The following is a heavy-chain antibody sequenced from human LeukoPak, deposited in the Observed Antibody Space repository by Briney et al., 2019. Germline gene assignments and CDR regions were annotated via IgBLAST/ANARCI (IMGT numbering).Heavy chain of an antibody. CDR2: INHSGGT. D-gene: IGHD5-18*01. CDR3: ARAQSYGYFDY. V-gene: IGHV4-34*01. CDR1: GGSFSGYY. J-gene: IGHJ4*02. Sequence: SETLSLTCAVYGGSFSGYYWSWIRQPPGKGLEWIGEINHSGGTNYNPSLKSRVTISVDTSKNQFSLKLSSVTAADTAVYYCARAQSYGYFDYWGQGTLVTVSS.